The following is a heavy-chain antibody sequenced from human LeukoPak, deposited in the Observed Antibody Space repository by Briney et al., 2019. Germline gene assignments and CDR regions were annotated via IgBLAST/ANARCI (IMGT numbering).Heavy chain of an antibody. D-gene: IGHD4-23*01. Sequence: GGSLRLSCAASGFTVSNNYMSWVRQAPGKGLEWVSIIYSGGSTYYADSVKGRFTISRDNSKNTLYLPMSSLSAEDTAVYYCARDNSVEDTAWWFDPWGQGTLVTVSS. CDR1: GFTVSNNY. CDR2: IYSGGST. V-gene: IGHV3-53*05. J-gene: IGHJ5*02. CDR3: ARDNSVEDTAWWFDP.